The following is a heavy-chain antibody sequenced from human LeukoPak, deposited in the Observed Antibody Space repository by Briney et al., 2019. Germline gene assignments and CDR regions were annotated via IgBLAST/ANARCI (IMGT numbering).Heavy chain of an antibody. J-gene: IGHJ4*02. D-gene: IGHD2-15*01. V-gene: IGHV1-2*02. CDR2: INPNSGGT. CDR3: ARGGRYCSGGTCYFDY. CDR1: GYSFTGYY. Sequence: ASVKVSCKASGYSFTGYYLHWVRQAPGQGLEWMGWINPNSGGTNYAQKFQGMVTMTRDTSISTAYMELSRLRSDDTAVYYCARGGRYCSGGTCYFDYWGQGTLVTVSS.